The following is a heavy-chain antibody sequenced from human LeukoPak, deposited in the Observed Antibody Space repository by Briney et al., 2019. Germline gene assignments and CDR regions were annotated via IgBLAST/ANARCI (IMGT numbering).Heavy chain of an antibody. CDR2: IIPIFGTA. CDR1: GGTFSSYA. D-gene: IGHD2-15*01. J-gene: IGHJ4*02. Sequence: SVKVSCKASGGTFSSYAISWVRQAPGQGLEWMGGIIPIFGTANYAQKFQGRVTITADESTSTAYMELSSLKSEDTAVYYCARGPGCSGGSCPFNYWGQGTLVTVSS. CDR3: ARGPGCSGGSCPFNY. V-gene: IGHV1-69*13.